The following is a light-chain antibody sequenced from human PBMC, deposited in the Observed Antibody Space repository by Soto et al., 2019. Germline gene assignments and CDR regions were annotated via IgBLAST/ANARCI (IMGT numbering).Light chain of an antibody. CDR3: QQVNSYPLT. CDR2: AAS. V-gene: IGKV1-9*01. CDR1: QGISSH. J-gene: IGKJ4*01. Sequence: DIQLTQSPSFLSASVGARVPITCRASQGISSHLAWYQQKPGKAPKLLIYAASTLQSGVPSRFSGSGSGTEFTLTISSLQPEDFATYYGQQVNSYPLTFGGGTKVEIK.